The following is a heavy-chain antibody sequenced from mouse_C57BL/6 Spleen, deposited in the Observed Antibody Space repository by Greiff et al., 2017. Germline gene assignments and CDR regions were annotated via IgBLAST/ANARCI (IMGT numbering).Heavy chain of an antibody. D-gene: IGHD2-1*01. V-gene: IGHV1-22*01. Sequence: EVKLQESGPELVKPGASVKMSCKASGYTFTDYNMHWVKQSHGKSLEWIGYINPNNGGTSYNQKFKGKATLTVNKSSSTAYMGLRSLTSEDSAVYYCASDGNFFYAMDYWGQGTSVTVSS. CDR3: ASDGNFFYAMDY. CDR1: GYTFTDYN. J-gene: IGHJ4*01. CDR2: INPNNGGT.